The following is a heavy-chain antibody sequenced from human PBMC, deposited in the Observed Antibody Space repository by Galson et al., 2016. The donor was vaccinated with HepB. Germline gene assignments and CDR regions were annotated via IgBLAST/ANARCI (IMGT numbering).Heavy chain of an antibody. CDR3: ASSGYSSSWYFSGFDP. CDR1: GGSISSGGYY. J-gene: IGHJ5*02. V-gene: IGHV4-31*03. D-gene: IGHD6-13*01. Sequence: LSLTCTVSGGSISSGGYYWSWIRQHPGKGLEWIGYIYYSGSTYYNPSLQSRVTISVDTSKNQFSLKLSSVTAADTAVYYCASSGYSSSWYFSGFDPWGQGALVTVSS. CDR2: IYYSGST.